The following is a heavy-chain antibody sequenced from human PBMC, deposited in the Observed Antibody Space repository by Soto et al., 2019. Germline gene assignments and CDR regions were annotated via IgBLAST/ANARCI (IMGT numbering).Heavy chain of an antibody. CDR1: GFTFSTYT. CDR3: ARGYGQYGGSLD. J-gene: IGHJ4*02. V-gene: IGHV3-23*01. CDR2: ISGSGSST. D-gene: IGHD1-26*01. Sequence: EVQVLESGGGLVQPGGSLRLSCAASGFTFSTYTMSWVRQAPGKGLEWVSRISGSGSSTYYTDSVKGRFTISRDNSKNTVYVQMNSLRVEDTAVYYCARGYGQYGGSLDWGQGTLVTVSS.